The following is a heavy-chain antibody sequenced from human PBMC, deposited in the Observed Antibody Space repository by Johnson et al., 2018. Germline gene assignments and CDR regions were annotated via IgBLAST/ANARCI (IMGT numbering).Heavy chain of an antibody. V-gene: IGHV1-46*01. J-gene: IGHJ3*02. CDR3: SREGRARGAFDI. Sequence: VQLVESWAEVKKPGASVKVSCKASGYTFTSYYMHWVRQAPGQGLEWMGIINPSGGSTSSAQKFQGRVTMTRDTSTSKVYMELSSRGAEDTAVYYCSREGRARGAFDIWGQGTMVTVSA. CDR1: GYTFTSYY. CDR2: INPSGGST. D-gene: IGHD3-10*01.